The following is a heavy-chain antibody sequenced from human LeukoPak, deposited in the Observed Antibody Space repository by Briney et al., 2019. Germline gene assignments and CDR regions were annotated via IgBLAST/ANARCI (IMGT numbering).Heavy chain of an antibody. CDR3: ARFVGGDHGAFDI. V-gene: IGHV3-13*01. J-gene: IGHJ3*02. Sequence: PGGSLRLSCAASGFTFSNYDMHWVRQPTGKGLEWVSAIDTAGDTYYPGSVKGRFTISRENAKNSLYLQMNSLRAGDTAVYYCARFVGGDHGAFDIWGQGTMVTVSS. D-gene: IGHD2-21*02. CDR2: IDTAGDT. CDR1: GFTFSNYD.